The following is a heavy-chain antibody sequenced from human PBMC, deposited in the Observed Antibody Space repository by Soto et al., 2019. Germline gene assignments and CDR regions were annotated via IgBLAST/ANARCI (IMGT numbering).Heavy chain of an antibody. CDR2: IKSKTDGGTT. CDR1: GFAFSDAW. CDR3: ATSSRFLEWSYTS. Sequence: GGSLRLSCAASGFAFSDAWINWVRQAPGKGLEWVGRIKSKTDGGTTDFAAPVRGRFAISRDDSKNTLYLQMNSLRAEDTAVYYCATSSRFLEWSYTSWGQGTLVTVSS. D-gene: IGHD3-3*01. J-gene: IGHJ4*02. V-gene: IGHV3-15*07.